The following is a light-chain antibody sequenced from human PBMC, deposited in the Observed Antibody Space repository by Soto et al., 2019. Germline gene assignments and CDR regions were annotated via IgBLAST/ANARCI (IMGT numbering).Light chain of an antibody. Sequence: DIPMTQSPSTLSASVGDRVTITCRASQSISSWLAWYQQKPGKAPKLLIYDASSLESGVPSRFSGSGSGTEFTLTISSLQPDDFATYYCQKYNSAPQTFGQGTKVEIK. J-gene: IGKJ1*01. CDR3: QKYNSAPQT. CDR1: QSISSW. V-gene: IGKV1-5*01. CDR2: DAS.